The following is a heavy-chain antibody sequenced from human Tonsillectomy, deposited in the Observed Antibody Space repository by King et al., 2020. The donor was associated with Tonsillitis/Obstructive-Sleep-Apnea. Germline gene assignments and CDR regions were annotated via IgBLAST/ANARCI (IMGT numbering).Heavy chain of an antibody. J-gene: IGHJ4*02. CDR1: GFTFDDYG. V-gene: IGHV3-20*04. CDR2: ISWNGGSR. D-gene: IGHD3-3*01. CDR3: ARDGPAAVWSGYYFDY. Sequence: VQLVESGGGVVRPGGSLRLSCVASGFTFDDYGMTWVRQAPGKGLEWVSGISWNGGSRGYADSVKGRFTISRDNAKNSLYLQMNSLRAEDTALYYCARDGPAAVWSGYYFDYWGQGTRVTVSS.